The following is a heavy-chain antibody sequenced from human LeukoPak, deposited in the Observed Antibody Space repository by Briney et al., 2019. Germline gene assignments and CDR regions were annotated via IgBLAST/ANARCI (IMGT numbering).Heavy chain of an antibody. V-gene: IGHV4-59*08. CDR3: TRGVWDGYNGSWFDP. J-gene: IGHJ5*02. CDR2: IYYSGST. CDR1: GVSISSYY. D-gene: IGHD5-24*01. Sequence: ETPSLTCTVSGVSISSYYWSWIRQPPRKGLERIGYIYYSGSTNYNPSLKSRVTISVDTSKNQFSLKLSSVTAADTAVYYCTRGVWDGYNGSWFDPWGQGTLVTVSS.